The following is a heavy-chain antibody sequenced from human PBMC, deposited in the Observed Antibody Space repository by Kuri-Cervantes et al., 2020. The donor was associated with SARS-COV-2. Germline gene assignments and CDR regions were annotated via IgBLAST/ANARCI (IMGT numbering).Heavy chain of an antibody. J-gene: IGHJ6*02. Sequence: LRLSCTDSGGSISSGDYYWSWIRQPPGRGLEWIGYIYCSGSTYYNPSLKSRVTISVDTSKNQFSLKLSFVTATDTAVYYCARGWGGYCSSTSCYYYYYGMDVWGQGTTVTVSS. V-gene: IGHV4-30-4*01. D-gene: IGHD2-2*01. CDR3: ARGWGGYCSSTSCYYYYYGMDV. CDR2: IYCSGST. CDR1: GGSISSGDYY.